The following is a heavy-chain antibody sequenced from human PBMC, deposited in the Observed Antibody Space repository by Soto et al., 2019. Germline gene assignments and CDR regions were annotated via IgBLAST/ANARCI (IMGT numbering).Heavy chain of an antibody. V-gene: IGHV5-51*01. CDR3: ARLSRGVGATNYYYYGMDV. CDR2: IYPGDSDI. CDR1: GYSFISYW. D-gene: IGHD1-26*01. Sequence: GESLKISCKGSGYSFISYWIGWVRQMPGKGLEWMGDIYPGDSDIRYSPSFRGQVTISADKSISTAYLQWSSLKASDTAMYYCARLSRGVGATNYYYYGMDVWGQGTTVTVSS. J-gene: IGHJ6*02.